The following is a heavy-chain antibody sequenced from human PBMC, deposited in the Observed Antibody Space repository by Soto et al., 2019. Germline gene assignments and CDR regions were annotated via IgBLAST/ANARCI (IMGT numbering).Heavy chain of an antibody. D-gene: IGHD5-12*01. J-gene: IGHJ4*02. V-gene: IGHV1-69*06. CDR1: GGTFSSNP. CDR3: ARRQSNGYNRYFDS. CDR2: TIPTFGAE. Sequence: SVKVSCKASGGTFSSNPIRLMRPAPGPGLEWVGGTIPTFGAESYAQRFQGRVTITADKSTNTAYMELSNLRPEDTALYYCARRQSNGYNRYFDSWGQGTLVTVSS.